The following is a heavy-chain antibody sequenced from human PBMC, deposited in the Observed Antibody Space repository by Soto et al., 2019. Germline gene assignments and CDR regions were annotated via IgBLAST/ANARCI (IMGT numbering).Heavy chain of an antibody. D-gene: IGHD1-26*01. J-gene: IGHJ5*02. CDR1: GGSFSGYY. CDR3: ACDSKLRGRYPTNWFDP. V-gene: IGHV4-34*01. CDR2: INHSGST. Sequence: QVQLQQWGAGLLKPSETLSLTCAVYGGSFSGYYWSWIRQPPGKGLEWIGEINHSGSTNYNPSLKRRVTISVDTSQHPFSLKLSSVTAADTAVYSCACDSKLRGRYPTNWFDPWGQGTLVTVSS.